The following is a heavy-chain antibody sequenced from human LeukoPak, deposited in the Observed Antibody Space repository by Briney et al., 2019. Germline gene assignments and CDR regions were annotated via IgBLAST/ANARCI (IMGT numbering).Heavy chain of an antibody. D-gene: IGHD3-10*01. CDR3: ARVEVLWFGESPFDY. CDR2: ISSSSSYI. CDR1: GFTFSSYS. J-gene: IGHJ4*02. Sequence: GGSLRLSCAASGFTFSSYSMNWVRQAPGKGLEWVSSISSSSSYIYYADSVKGRFTISRDNAKNSLYLQMNSLRAEDTAVYYCARVEVLWFGESPFDYWGQGTLVTVSS. V-gene: IGHV3-21*01.